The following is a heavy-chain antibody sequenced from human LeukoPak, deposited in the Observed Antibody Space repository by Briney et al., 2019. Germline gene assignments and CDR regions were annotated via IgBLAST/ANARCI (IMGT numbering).Heavy chain of an antibody. V-gene: IGHV3-30-3*01. Sequence: GGSLRLSCTASGFTFSSYAIHWVRQAPGKGLEWVAVISYDGSNKYYADSVKGRFTISRDNSKNTLYLQMNSLRAEDTAVYYCARDPGDYYDSSGYYGPYYFDYWGQGTLVTVSS. CDR1: GFTFSSYA. J-gene: IGHJ4*02. D-gene: IGHD3-22*01. CDR3: ARDPGDYYDSSGYYGPYYFDY. CDR2: ISYDGSNK.